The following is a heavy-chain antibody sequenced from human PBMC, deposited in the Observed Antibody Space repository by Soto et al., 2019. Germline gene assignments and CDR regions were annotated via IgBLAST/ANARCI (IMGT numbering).Heavy chain of an antibody. Sequence: QVQLQESGPGLVRPSQTLSLTCTVSGGSITNGDYYWNWIRQHPGKGLEWIGYINYRGTTFSNPSLKSRVFISVETSKNQFSLNLSSVTAADTAVYFCARDAPGEAPYWGQGTLVTVSS. V-gene: IGHV4-31*03. J-gene: IGHJ4*02. D-gene: IGHD2-2*01. CDR2: INYRGTT. CDR1: GGSITNGDYY. CDR3: ARDAPGEAPY.